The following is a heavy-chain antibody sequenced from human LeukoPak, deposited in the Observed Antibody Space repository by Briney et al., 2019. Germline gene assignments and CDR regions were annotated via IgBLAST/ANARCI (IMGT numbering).Heavy chain of an antibody. CDR2: ISGSVDNT. CDR1: GFTFSSYT. CDR3: AASRTKRFYY. V-gene: IGHV3-23*01. J-gene: IGHJ4*02. Sequence: GGSLRLSCAASGFTFSSYTVIWVRQAPGKGLEWVSTISGSVDNTYYAHSVKGRFTISRDNSKNTLYLQMNSLRVEDTAVYYCAASRTKRFYYWGQGTLVTVSS.